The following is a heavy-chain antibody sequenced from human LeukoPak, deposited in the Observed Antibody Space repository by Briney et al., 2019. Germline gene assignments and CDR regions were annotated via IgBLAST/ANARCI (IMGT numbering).Heavy chain of an antibody. D-gene: IGHD7-27*01. J-gene: IGHJ4*02. CDR2: ISPRGGGT. CDR3: ARDLAWGAFDY. Sequence: PGGSLRLSCAASGFTFSSYGMNWVRQAPGKGLEWLSGISPRGGGTYYADSVKGRFTISRDDSKSTLSLQMNSLRVEDTAVYYCARDLAWGAFDYWGQGTLVSVSS. V-gene: IGHV3-23*01. CDR1: GFTFSSYG.